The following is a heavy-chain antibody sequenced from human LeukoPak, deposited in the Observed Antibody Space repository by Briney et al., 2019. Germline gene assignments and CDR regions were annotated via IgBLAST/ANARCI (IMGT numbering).Heavy chain of an antibody. D-gene: IGHD3-9*01. CDR2: ISAYNGNT. Sequence: ASVKVSCKASGYTFTSYGISWVRQAPGQGLEWMGWISAYNGNTNYAQKLQGGVTMTTDTSTSTAYMELRSLRSDDTAVYYCARGGYYDILTGYQIDYWGQGTLVTVSS. J-gene: IGHJ4*02. CDR1: GYTFTSYG. V-gene: IGHV1-18*01. CDR3: ARGGYYDILTGYQIDY.